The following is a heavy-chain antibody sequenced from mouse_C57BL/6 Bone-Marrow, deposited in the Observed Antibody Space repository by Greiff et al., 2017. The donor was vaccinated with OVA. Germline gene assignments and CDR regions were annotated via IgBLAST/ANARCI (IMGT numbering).Heavy chain of an antibody. V-gene: IGHV1-69*01. CDR3: ARGGVGRGYAMDY. J-gene: IGHJ4*01. Sequence: QVQLQQPGAELVMPGASVKLSCKASGYTFTSYWMHWVKQRPGQGLEWIGEIDPSDSYTNYNQKFKGKSTLTVDKSSSTAYMQLSSLTWEDSAVYYGARGGVGRGYAMDYWGQGTSVTVSS. D-gene: IGHD1-1*02. CDR1: GYTFTSYW. CDR2: IDPSDSYT.